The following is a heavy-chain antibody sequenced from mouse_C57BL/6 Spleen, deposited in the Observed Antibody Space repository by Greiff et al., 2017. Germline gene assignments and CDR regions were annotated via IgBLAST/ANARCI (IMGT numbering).Heavy chain of an antibody. Sequence: EVKLEESGGGLVKPGGSLKLSCAASGFTFSSYAMSWVRQTPEKRLEWVATISDGGSYTYYPDNVKGRFTISRDNAKNNLYLQMSHLKSEDTAMYYCARDGDSSGYDYWGQGTTLTVSS. CDR3: ARDGDSSGYDY. CDR2: ISDGGSYT. J-gene: IGHJ2*01. D-gene: IGHD3-2*02. CDR1: GFTFSSYA. V-gene: IGHV5-4*01.